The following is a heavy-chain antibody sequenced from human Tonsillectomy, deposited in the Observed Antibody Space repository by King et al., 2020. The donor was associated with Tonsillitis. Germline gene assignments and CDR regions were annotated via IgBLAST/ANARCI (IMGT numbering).Heavy chain of an antibody. CDR3: ARSGTMVRGVIITGTEDY. J-gene: IGHJ4*02. D-gene: IGHD3-10*01. V-gene: IGHV1-18*01. CDR1: GYTFTSYG. CDR2: ISAYNGNT. Sequence: VQLVESGAEVKKPGASVKVSCKASGYTFTSYGISWVRQAPGQGLEWMGWISAYNGNTNYSQKLQGRATMTTDTSTSTAYVELRSLRSDDTAVYYCARSGTMVRGVIITGTEDYWGQGTLVTVSS.